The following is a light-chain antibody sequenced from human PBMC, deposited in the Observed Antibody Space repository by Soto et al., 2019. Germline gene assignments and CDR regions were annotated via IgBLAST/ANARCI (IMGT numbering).Light chain of an antibody. CDR1: QSVGSN. CDR2: GAS. J-gene: IGKJ1*01. CDR3: QQYNNWPSTWP. V-gene: IGKV3-15*01. Sequence: EIVMTQSPATLSVSPGERATLSCRATQSVGSNVAWYQRKPGQAPRLLIYGASTRATGVPARFSGTGSGIQFTLAISSLQSEDSAVYYCQQYNNWPSTWPFGQGTEVEIK.